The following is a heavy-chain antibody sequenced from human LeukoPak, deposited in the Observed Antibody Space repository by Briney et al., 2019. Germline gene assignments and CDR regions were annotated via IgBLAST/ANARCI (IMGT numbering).Heavy chain of an antibody. CDR1: GGTFSSYA. J-gene: IGHJ3*02. CDR2: IIPIFGTA. V-gene: IGHV1-69*05. Sequence: ASVKVSCKASGGTFSSYAISWVRQAPGQGLEWMGGIIPIFGTANYAQKFQGRVTITTDESTSTAYMELSSLRSEDTAVYYCARGDSTGYCTNGVCQAPRDAFDIWGQGTMVTVSS. CDR3: ARGDSTGYCTNGVCQAPRDAFDI. D-gene: IGHD2-8*01.